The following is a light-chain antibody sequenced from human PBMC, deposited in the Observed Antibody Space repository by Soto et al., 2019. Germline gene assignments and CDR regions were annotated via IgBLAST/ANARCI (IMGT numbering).Light chain of an antibody. CDR2: GAS. CDR3: QQYNNWPRT. V-gene: IGKV3-15*01. J-gene: IGKJ1*01. CDR1: QSVSGN. Sequence: EIVMTQSPATLSVSPGERATLSCRASQSVSGNLDWYQQKPGQAPRLLIYGASTRATGIPARFSGRGSGTEFTLTNSSLQSEVFVVYYCQQYNNWPRTFGQGTKVEIK.